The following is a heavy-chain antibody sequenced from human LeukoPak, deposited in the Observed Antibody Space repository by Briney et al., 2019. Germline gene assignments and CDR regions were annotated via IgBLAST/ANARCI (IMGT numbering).Heavy chain of an antibody. J-gene: IGHJ6*03. CDR2: ISSSSSYI. Sequence: GGSLRLSCAASGFTFSSYSMNWVRQAPGKGLEWVSSISSSSSYIYYADSVKGRFTISRDNAKNSLYLQTNSLRAEDTAVYYCARDGTTVTTRSYYYYYMDVWGKGTTVTVSS. CDR1: GFTFSSYS. CDR3: ARDGTTVTTRSYYYYYMDV. V-gene: IGHV3-21*01. D-gene: IGHD4-17*01.